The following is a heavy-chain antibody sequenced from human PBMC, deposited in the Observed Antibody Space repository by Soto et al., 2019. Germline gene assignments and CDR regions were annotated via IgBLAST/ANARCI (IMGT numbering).Heavy chain of an antibody. D-gene: IGHD3-9*01. J-gene: IGHJ4*02. CDR3: ARISNYDILTGYPYYFDY. Sequence: ASVKVSCKASGYTFTSYGISWVRQAPGQGLEWMGWISAYNGNTNYAQKLQGRVTMTTDTSTSTAYMELRSLRSDDTAVYYCARISNYDILTGYPYYFDYWGQGTLVTVSS. CDR2: ISAYNGNT. CDR1: GYTFTSYG. V-gene: IGHV1-18*01.